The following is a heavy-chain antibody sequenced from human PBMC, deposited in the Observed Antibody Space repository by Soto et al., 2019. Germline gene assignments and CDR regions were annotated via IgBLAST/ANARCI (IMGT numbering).Heavy chain of an antibody. D-gene: IGHD3-3*01. CDR2: ISSSSSYI. J-gene: IGHJ4*02. Sequence: GGSLRLSCAASGFTFSSYSMNWVRQAPGKGLEWVSSISSSSSYIYYADSVKGRFTIPRDNAKNPLYLQMNSLRAEDTAVYYCARDRGYDFWSGYYGPYFDYWGQGTLVTVSS. CDR1: GFTFSSYS. CDR3: ARDRGYDFWSGYYGPYFDY. V-gene: IGHV3-21*01.